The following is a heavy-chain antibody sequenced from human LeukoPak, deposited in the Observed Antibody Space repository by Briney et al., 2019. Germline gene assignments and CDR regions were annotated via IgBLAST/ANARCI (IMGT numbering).Heavy chain of an antibody. Sequence: PGGSLRLSCAASGFTFSSYWMHLVRQAPGKGLVWVSRINSDGSSTSYADSVKGRFTISRDNAKNTLYLQMNSLRAEDTAVYYCARETIVVPAAFRWFDPWGQGTLVTVSS. D-gene: IGHD2-2*01. V-gene: IGHV3-74*01. J-gene: IGHJ5*02. CDR2: INSDGSST. CDR3: ARETIVVPAAFRWFDP. CDR1: GFTFSSYW.